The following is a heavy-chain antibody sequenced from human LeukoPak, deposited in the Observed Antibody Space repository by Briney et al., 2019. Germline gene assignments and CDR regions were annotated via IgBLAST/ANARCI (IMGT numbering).Heavy chain of an antibody. CDR1: GGTFCSYA. V-gene: IGHV1-69*05. Sequence: SVKVSCKPSGGTFCSYAISWVRPAPGQGLRWMGGIIPIFGTANYAQKFQGRVTITTDESTSTAYMELSSLRSEDTAVYYCARESGPSNQQLAVWGQRTLVTVSS. J-gene: IGHJ4*02. CDR3: ARESGPSNQQLAV. CDR2: IIPIFGTA. D-gene: IGHD6-6*01.